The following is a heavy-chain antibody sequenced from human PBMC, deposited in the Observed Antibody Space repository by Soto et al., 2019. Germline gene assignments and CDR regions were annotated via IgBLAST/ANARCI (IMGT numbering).Heavy chain of an antibody. V-gene: IGHV4-59*08. J-gene: IGHJ5*02. D-gene: IGHD6-19*01. CDR3: AGHGLAVADYNCFDP. CDR1: GFSLSSFY. CDR2: IYYSGST. Sequence: SETMSLTCIFSGFSLSSFYLILLRPPPGKELEWIGYIYYSGSTNYNPSLKSRVTISVDTSKNQFSLKLSSVTAADTAVYYCAGHGLAVADYNCFDPWGQGTLVTVSS.